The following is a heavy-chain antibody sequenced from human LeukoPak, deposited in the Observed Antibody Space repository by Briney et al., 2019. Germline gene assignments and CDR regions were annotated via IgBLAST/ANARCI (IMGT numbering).Heavy chain of an antibody. CDR2: ISYDGSNK. CDR3: ARARRASIAAAGTW. D-gene: IGHD6-13*01. Sequence: PGGSLRLSCAASGFTFSSYAMHWVRQAPGKGLEGVAVISYDGSNKYYADSVKGRFTISRDNSKNTLYLQMNSLRAEDTAVYYCARARRASIAAAGTWWGQGTLVTVSS. CDR1: GFTFSSYA. J-gene: IGHJ4*02. V-gene: IGHV3-30*01.